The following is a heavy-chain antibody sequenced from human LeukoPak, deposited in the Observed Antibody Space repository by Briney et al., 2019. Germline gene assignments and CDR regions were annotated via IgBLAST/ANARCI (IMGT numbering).Heavy chain of an antibody. Sequence: RGSLRPSCAPSGFTLSSYGMHWVRQAPGKGLEWVAVISYDGSNKYYADSVTGRFTISRDNSKNTLYLQMNSLRAEDTAVYYCAKGEDYGDFDYWGQGTLVTVSS. CDR2: ISYDGSNK. V-gene: IGHV3-30*18. CDR1: GFTLSSYG. J-gene: IGHJ4*02. D-gene: IGHD4-17*01. CDR3: AKGEDYGDFDY.